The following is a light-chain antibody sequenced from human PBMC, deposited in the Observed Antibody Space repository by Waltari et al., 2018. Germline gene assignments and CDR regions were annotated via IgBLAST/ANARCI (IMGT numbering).Light chain of an antibody. CDR3: QQYYSTPYT. CDR1: QSVLYSSDNKNY. CDR2: WAS. V-gene: IGKV4-1*01. J-gene: IGKJ2*01. Sequence: DIVMTQSPDFLAVSLGERATINCKSSQSVLYSSDNKNYLAWYQQKPGQPPKLRIYWASTRESGVPDRFSGSGSGTDFTLTISSLQAEDVAVYYCQQYYSTPYTFGQGTKVEIK.